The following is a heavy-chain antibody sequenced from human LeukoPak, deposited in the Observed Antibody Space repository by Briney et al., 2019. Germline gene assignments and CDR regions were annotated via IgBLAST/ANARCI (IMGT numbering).Heavy chain of an antibody. Sequence: GRSLRLSCAASGFTFSSYGMHWVRQAPGKGLEWVAVISYDGSNKYYADSVKGRFTISRDNSKNTLYLQMNSLRAEDTAVYYCAKGVYAIDYYYYMDVWGKGTTVTVSS. CDR3: AKGVYAIDYYYYMDV. D-gene: IGHD2-8*01. CDR2: ISYDGSNK. CDR1: GFTFSSYG. J-gene: IGHJ6*03. V-gene: IGHV3-30*18.